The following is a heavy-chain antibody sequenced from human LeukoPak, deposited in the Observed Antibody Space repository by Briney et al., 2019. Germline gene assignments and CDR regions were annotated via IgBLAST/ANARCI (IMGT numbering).Heavy chain of an antibody. CDR3: AKDRSTTVSNTLGYFDY. CDR2: IKQDGSEK. D-gene: IGHD2/OR15-2a*01. V-gene: IGHV3-7*03. J-gene: IGHJ4*02. Sequence: GGSLRLSCADSGFTFSSYWLSWVRQAPGKGLECVANIKQDGSEKYYVDSVKGRFTISRDNAKNSLYLQMNSLRAEDTAVYYCAKDRSTTVSNTLGYFDYWGQGTLVTVSS. CDR1: GFTFSSYW.